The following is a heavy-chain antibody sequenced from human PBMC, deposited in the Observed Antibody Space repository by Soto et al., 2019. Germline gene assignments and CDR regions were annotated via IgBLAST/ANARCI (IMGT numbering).Heavy chain of an antibody. CDR2: IYYSGST. V-gene: IGHV4-59*08. CDR3: ARGGSFGYDNYYYYYMDV. Sequence: SETLSLTCTVSGGSIISYYWSWIRQPPGKGLEWIGYIYYSGSTNYNPSLKSRVTISVDTSKNQFSLKLSSVTAADTAVYYCARGGSFGYDNYYYYYMDVWGKGTTVTVSS. J-gene: IGHJ6*03. CDR1: GGSIISYY. D-gene: IGHD5-12*01.